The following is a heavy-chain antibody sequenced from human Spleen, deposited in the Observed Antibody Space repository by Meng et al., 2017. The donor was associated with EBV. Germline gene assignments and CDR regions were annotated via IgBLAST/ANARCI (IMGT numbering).Heavy chain of an antibody. V-gene: IGHV1-2*02. CDR1: GYTFTPHH. J-gene: IGHJ4*02. CDR3: ARYDISGYYRAY. Sequence: HVQLVQSGAEVKKPGASVKVSCKASGYTFTPHHMHWVRQAPGQGLEWMGWINPNSGGTNFAQKFQGRVTMTWDTSISTAYMELSRLRSDDTAVYYCARYDISGYYRAYWGQGTLVTVSS. D-gene: IGHD3-22*01. CDR2: INPNSGGT.